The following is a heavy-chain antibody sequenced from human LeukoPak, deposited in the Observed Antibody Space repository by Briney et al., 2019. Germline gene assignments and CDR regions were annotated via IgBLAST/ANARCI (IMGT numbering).Heavy chain of an antibody. J-gene: IGHJ4*02. V-gene: IGHV5-51*01. CDR2: ISPGDSDT. CDR1: GYIFTNYW. CDR3: ARQGSGVSLDY. D-gene: IGHD3-10*01. Sequence: GESLKISCKGSGYIFTNYWIGWVRQMPGKGLEWMGIISPGDSDTRYSPSFRGQVTLLVDKSINTAYLLWSSLKDSDTAMYYCARQGSGVSLDYWGQGTLVTVSS.